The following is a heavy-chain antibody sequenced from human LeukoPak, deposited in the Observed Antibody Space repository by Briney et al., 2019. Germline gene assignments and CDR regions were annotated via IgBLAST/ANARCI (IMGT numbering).Heavy chain of an antibody. D-gene: IGHD3-22*01. CDR2: ISGSGGST. V-gene: IGHV3-23*01. J-gene: IGHJ4*02. CDR3: AKGEGDYYDSSGYEWFDY. Sequence: GGSLRLSCAASGFTFSSYAMSWVRQAPGKGLEWVSAISGSGGSTYYADSVKGRFTISRDSSKNTLYLQMNSLRAEDTAVYYCAKGEGDYYDSSGYEWFDYWGQGTLVTVSS. CDR1: GFTFSSYA.